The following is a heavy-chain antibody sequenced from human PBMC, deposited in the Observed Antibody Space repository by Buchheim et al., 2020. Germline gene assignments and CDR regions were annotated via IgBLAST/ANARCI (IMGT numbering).Heavy chain of an antibody. Sequence: QVQLQESGPGQVKPSETLSLTCTVSGGSISSDYWSWIRQSPGKGLEWIGCIFYSGNTHYNPSLKSRVTISSDKSKNQFSLKLNPVTAADTAVYYCARGSGNSWHLLHWGQGTL. V-gene: IGHV4-59*01. CDR3: ARGSGNSWHLLH. D-gene: IGHD6-13*01. J-gene: IGHJ1*01. CDR2: IFYSGNT. CDR1: GGSISSDY.